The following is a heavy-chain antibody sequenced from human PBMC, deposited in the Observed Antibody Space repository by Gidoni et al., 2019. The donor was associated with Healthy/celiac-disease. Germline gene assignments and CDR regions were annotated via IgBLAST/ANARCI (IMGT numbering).Heavy chain of an antibody. CDR1: GGSISSYY. V-gene: IGHV4-59*01. CDR3: ARGSYYYDSSGYGY. CDR2: IYYSGST. D-gene: IGHD3-22*01. Sequence: QVQLQESGPGLVKPSETLSLTCTVSGGSISSYYWSWIRQPPGKGLEWIGYIYYSGSTNYNPSLKSRVTISVDTSKNQFSLKLSSVTAADTAVYYCARGSYYYDSSGYGYWGQGTLVTVSS. J-gene: IGHJ4*02.